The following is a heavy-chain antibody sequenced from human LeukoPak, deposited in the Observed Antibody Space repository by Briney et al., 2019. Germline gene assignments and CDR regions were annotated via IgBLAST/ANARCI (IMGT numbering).Heavy chain of an antibody. J-gene: IGHJ4*02. CDR2: IIPIFGTA. CDR3: AREVLGENKQQLVLFDY. V-gene: IGHV1-69*13. CDR1: GGTFSSYA. Sequence: GASVKVSCKASGGTFSSYAISWVRQAPGQGLEWMGGIIPIFGTANYAQKFQGRVTITADESTSTAYMELSSLRSEDTAVYYCAREVLGENKQQLVLFDYWGQGTLVTVSS. D-gene: IGHD6-13*01.